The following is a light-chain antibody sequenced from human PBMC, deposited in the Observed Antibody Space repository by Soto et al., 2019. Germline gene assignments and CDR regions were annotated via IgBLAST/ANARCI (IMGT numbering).Light chain of an antibody. CDR3: QQSYSTPT. V-gene: IGKV1-39*01. CDR1: QRINIY. Sequence: DIQMTQSPSSLSTSVGDRVTITCRASQRINIYLNWYRQKPGKAPELLIYSASNLQSGVPSRFSGSGSGTDFTLTISSLQPEDFATYYCQQSYSTPTFGHGTRLDIK. CDR2: SAS. J-gene: IGKJ5*01.